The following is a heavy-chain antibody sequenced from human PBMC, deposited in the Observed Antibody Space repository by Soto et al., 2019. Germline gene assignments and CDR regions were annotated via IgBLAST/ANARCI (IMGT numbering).Heavy chain of an antibody. J-gene: IGHJ4*02. CDR1: GFTFGDYA. D-gene: IGHD6-13*01. CDR2: IRSKPYGGTA. V-gene: IGHV3-49*03. CDR3: GRGGSNWYGGVDY. Sequence: PGESLRLSCATSGFTFGDYAVSWFRQAPGKGLQWVGFIRSKPYGGTAEYAQSVRGRCTISRDDSNSIAYLQMNSLKTDDTAVYHCGRGGSNWYGGVDYWGQGTLVTVSS.